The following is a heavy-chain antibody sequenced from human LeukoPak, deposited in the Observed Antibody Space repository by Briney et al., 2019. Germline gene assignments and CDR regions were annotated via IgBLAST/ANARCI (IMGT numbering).Heavy chain of an antibody. D-gene: IGHD2-2*01. CDR1: GFTFSSYA. J-gene: IGHJ5*02. V-gene: IGHV3-64D*06. CDR2: ISSNGGST. CDR3: VKEEYCSSTSCPRGNWFDP. Sequence: GGSLRLSCSASGFTFSSYAMRWVRQAPGKGLEYVSAISSNGGSTYYADSVKGRFTISRDNSKNTLYLQMSSLRAEDTAVYYCVKEEYCSSTSCPRGNWFDPWGQGTLVTVSS.